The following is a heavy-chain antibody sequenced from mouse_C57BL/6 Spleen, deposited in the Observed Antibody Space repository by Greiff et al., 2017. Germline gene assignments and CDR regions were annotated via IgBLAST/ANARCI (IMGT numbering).Heavy chain of an antibody. J-gene: IGHJ4*01. CDR3: ARELRLRDYFAMDY. V-gene: IGHV1-82*01. CDR2: IYPGDGDT. Sequence: QVQLQQSGPELVKPGASVKISCKASGYAFSSSWMNWVKQRPGKGLEWIGRIYPGDGDTNYKGKFKGKATLTADKSSSTAYMQLSSLTSEDSAVYFCARELRLRDYFAMDYWGQGTSVTVSS. CDR1: GYAFSSSW. D-gene: IGHD3-2*02.